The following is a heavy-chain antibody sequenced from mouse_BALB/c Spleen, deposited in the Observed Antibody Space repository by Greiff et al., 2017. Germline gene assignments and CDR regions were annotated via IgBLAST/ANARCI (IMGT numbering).Heavy chain of an antibody. D-gene: IGHD4-1*01. V-gene: IGHV14-3*02. CDR1: GFNIKDTY. Sequence: EVQLQQSGAELVKPGASVKLSCTASGFNIKDTYMHWVKQRPEQGLEWIGRIDPANGNTKYDPKFQGKATITADTSSNTAYLQLSSLTSEDTAVYYCARRGDWDLYYAMDYWGQGTSVTVST. CDR2: IDPANGNT. J-gene: IGHJ4*01. CDR3: ARRGDWDLYYAMDY.